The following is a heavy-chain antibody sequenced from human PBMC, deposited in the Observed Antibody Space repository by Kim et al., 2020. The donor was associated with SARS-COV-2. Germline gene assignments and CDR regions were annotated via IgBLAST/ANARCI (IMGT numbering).Heavy chain of an antibody. CDR2: ISYDGSNK. CDR3: ARGPKGIQLWLPVY. Sequence: GGSLRLSCAASGFTFSSYAMHWVRQAPGKGLEWVAVISYDGSNKYYADSVKGRFTISRDNSKNTLYLQMNSLRAEDTAVYYCARGPKGIQLWLPVYWGQGTLVTVSS. CDR1: GFTFSSYA. V-gene: IGHV3-30-3*01. D-gene: IGHD5-18*01. J-gene: IGHJ4*02.